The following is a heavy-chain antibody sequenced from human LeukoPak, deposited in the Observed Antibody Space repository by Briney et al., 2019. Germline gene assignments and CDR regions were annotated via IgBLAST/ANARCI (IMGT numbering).Heavy chain of an antibody. CDR3: GRLAHNAWYAIDF. D-gene: IGHD2-2*01. Sequence: GGSLRLSCVASDFTFDFYWMTWVRQAPGKGLEWLANILPDGSQKYYVDSVKGRFTVSRDNPKNSLYLQINNLRAEDTAVYYCGRLAHNAWYAIDFWGQGTLVTVSS. CDR1: DFTFDFYW. J-gene: IGHJ4*02. CDR2: ILPDGSQK. V-gene: IGHV3-7*01.